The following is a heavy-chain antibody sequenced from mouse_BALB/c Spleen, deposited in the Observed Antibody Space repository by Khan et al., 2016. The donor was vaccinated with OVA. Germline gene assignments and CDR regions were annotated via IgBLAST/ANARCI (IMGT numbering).Heavy chain of an antibody. V-gene: IGHV1-77*01. J-gene: IGHJ2*01. Sequence: QVQLQQPGPELVKPGSSMKMSCKASGYTFTDYVLNWVKQRTGQGLEWIGQIFPGSGDTYYNEKFKDKATLTADKSSNTVYMHLGSLTSEDSAVYFCARSGYGSLVYWGQGTTLTVSS. CDR3: ARSGYGSLVY. D-gene: IGHD1-1*01. CDR1: GYTFTDYV. CDR2: IFPGSGDT.